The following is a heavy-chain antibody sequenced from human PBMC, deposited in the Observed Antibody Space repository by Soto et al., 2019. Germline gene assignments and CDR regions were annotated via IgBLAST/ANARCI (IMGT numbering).Heavy chain of an antibody. CDR1: GFTFSTYG. J-gene: IGHJ6*02. V-gene: IGHV3-30*18. CDR2: ISYDGTNK. CDR3: AKDLQSYGDYDYYCYGMDV. D-gene: IGHD4-17*01. Sequence: QVQLVESGGCEVQPGRSLIAACAASGFTFSTYGMHWVRQTPGKGLEWVAVISYDGTNKFYSDSVKGRFTISRDNFKNTLTLQMNSLRAEDTAVYSCAKDLQSYGDYDYYCYGMDVWGLGTRVTVSS.